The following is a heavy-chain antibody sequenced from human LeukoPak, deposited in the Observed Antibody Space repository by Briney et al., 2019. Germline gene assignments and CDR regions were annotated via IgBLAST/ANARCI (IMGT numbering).Heavy chain of an antibody. CDR3: ARDSYYDFWSGYARRNYYYYGMDV. CDR2: ISYDGSNK. J-gene: IGHJ6*02. V-gene: IGHV3-30-3*01. Sequence: GGSLRLSCAASGFTFSSYAMHWVRQAPGKGLEWVAVISYDGSNKYYADSVKGRFTISRDNSKNTLYLQMNSLRAEDTAVYYCARDSYYDFWSGYARRNYYYYGMDVWGQGTTVTVSS. D-gene: IGHD3-3*01. CDR1: GFTFSSYA.